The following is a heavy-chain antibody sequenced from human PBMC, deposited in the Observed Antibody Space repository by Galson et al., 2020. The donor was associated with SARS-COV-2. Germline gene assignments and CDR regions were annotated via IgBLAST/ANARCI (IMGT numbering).Heavy chain of an antibody. V-gene: IGHV4-39*02. J-gene: IGHJ6*02. CDR3: ARDIVVVVAETDYYYGMDV. D-gene: IGHD2-15*01. Sequence: SETLSLTCTVSGGSISSSSYYWGWIRQPPGKGLEWIGSIYYSGSTYYNPSLKSRVTISVDTSKNQFSLKLSSVTAADTAVYYCARDIVVVVAETDYYYGMDVWGQGTTVTVSS. CDR2: IYYSGST. CDR1: GGSISSSSYY.